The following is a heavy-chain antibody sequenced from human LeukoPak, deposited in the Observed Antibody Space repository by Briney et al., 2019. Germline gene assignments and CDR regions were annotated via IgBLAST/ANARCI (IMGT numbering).Heavy chain of an antibody. J-gene: IGHJ4*02. D-gene: IGHD1-26*01. V-gene: IGHV3-9*03. CDR1: GFTFDDYA. Sequence: GGSLRLSCAGSGFTFDDYAMHWVRQAPGKGLEWVSGISWNSGSIGYADSVKGRFTISRDNAKNSLYLQMNSLRAEDMALYYCAKEGPSGSSNYFDYWGQGTLVTVSS. CDR2: ISWNSGSI. CDR3: AKEGPSGSSNYFDY.